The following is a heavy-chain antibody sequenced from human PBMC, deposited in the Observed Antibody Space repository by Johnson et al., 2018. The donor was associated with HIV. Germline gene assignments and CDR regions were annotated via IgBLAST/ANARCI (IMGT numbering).Heavy chain of an antibody. Sequence: MLLVESGGGLVQPGGSLRLSCAASGFTFSSYAMHWVRQAPGKGLEYVSAISSNGGSTYYANSVKGRFTISRDSSKNTLYLQMNSLRAEDTSVYYCARHKAVADAFDIWGQGTVVTVS. D-gene: IGHD6-19*01. CDR1: GFTFSSYA. CDR2: ISSNGGST. V-gene: IGHV3-64*01. J-gene: IGHJ3*02. CDR3: ARHKAVADAFDI.